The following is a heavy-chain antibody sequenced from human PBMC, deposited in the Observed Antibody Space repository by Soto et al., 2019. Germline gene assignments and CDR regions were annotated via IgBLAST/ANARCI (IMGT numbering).Heavy chain of an antibody. D-gene: IGHD4-4*01. CDR3: ARDVEYSTSLREH. J-gene: IGHJ4*02. Sequence: QVQMKQSGGEVKKPGASVKVSCKTSGYTFTNHGVNWVRQAPGQGLEWLGYISGYNGDTDYDQKLQDRFTMSIDKTTNTVVMELRNLRSDDSAVYYCARDVEYSTSLREHWGQGTPVIVS. CDR1: GYTFTNHG. V-gene: IGHV1-18*04. CDR2: ISGYNGDT.